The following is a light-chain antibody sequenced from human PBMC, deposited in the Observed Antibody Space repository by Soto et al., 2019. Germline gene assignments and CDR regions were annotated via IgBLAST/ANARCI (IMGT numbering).Light chain of an antibody. Sequence: QPALTQPPSASGSPGQSVTISCTGTSSDVGGYNYVSWYQQHPGKAPKLMIYDVTRRPSGVPDRFSGSKSGNTASLTVSGLQADDEADYYCCSSTGISTLLFANGTKVTVL. CDR1: SSDVGGYNY. CDR3: CSSTGISTLL. J-gene: IGLJ1*01. CDR2: DVT. V-gene: IGLV2-8*01.